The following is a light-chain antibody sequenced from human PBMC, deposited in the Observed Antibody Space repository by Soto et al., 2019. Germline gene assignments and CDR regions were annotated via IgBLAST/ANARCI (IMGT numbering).Light chain of an antibody. CDR1: QSISGW. CDR3: QQYNSYPLT. J-gene: IGKJ4*01. CDR2: KAS. V-gene: IGKV1-5*03. Sequence: DIPMTQSPSTLSASVGDRVTIACRASQSISGWLAWYQQKPGKAPKLLIYKASSLESGVPSRFSGSGSGTEFTLTISSLQPDDFATYNCQQYNSYPLTFGGGTKVEIK.